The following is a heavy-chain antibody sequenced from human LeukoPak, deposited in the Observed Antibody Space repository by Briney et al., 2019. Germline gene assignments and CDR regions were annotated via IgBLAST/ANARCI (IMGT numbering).Heavy chain of an antibody. CDR2: IYYSGSS. D-gene: IGHD3-3*01. V-gene: IGHV4-59*08. CDR1: GGSISTYY. J-gene: IGHJ4*02. Sequence: PSETLSLTCNVSGGSISTYYWSWIRQPPGKGLEWIGNIYYSGSSNYNPSLKSRVTISVDTSKNHFSLKLSSVTAADTAVYYCARTNYDFWSGYYTGGDFDYWGQGTLVTVSS. CDR3: ARTNYDFWSGYYTGGDFDY.